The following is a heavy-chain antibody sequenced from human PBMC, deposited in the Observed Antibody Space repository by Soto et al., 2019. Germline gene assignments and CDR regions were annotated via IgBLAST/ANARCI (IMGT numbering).Heavy chain of an antibody. V-gene: IGHV1-18*01. CDR1: GYTFTSYG. D-gene: IGHD2-21*02. J-gene: IGHJ4*02. CDR2: ISAYNGNT. CDR3: ARDKEPLLDSGYFDY. Sequence: QVQLVQSGAEVKKPGASVEVSCKASGYTFTSYGISWVRQAPGQGLEWMGWISAYNGNTNYAQKLQGRVTMTTDTSTSTAYMELRSLRSDDTAVYYCARDKEPLLDSGYFDYWGQGTLVTVSS.